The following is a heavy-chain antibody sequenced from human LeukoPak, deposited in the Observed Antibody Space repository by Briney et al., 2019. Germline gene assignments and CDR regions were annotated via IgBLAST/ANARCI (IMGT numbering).Heavy chain of an antibody. D-gene: IGHD6-19*01. J-gene: IGHJ6*03. V-gene: IGHV4-4*09. CDR1: GGSISSYY. CDR2: IYTSGST. Sequence: PSETLSLTCTVSGGSISSYYWSWIRQPPGKGLEWTGYIYTSGSTNYNPSLKSQVTISVDTSKNQFSLKLSSVTAADTAVYYCARRMGIAVAGTQYYYYYYMDVWGKGTTVTVSS. CDR3: ARRMGIAVAGTQYYYYYYMDV.